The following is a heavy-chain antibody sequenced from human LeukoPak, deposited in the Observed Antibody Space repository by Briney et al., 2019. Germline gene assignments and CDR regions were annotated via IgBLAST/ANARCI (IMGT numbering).Heavy chain of an antibody. CDR2: ISYDGNNK. D-gene: IGHD3-16*01. Sequence: GRSLRLSCAASGFTSSSYAMHWVRQAPGKGLEWVAVISYDGNNKYYADSVKGRFTISRDNSKNTLYLQMNSLRADDTAIYYCARNQQLGGHSYYYYGMDVWGQGTTVTVSS. CDR3: ARNQQLGGHSYYYYGMDV. CDR1: GFTSSSYA. V-gene: IGHV3-30*04. J-gene: IGHJ6*02.